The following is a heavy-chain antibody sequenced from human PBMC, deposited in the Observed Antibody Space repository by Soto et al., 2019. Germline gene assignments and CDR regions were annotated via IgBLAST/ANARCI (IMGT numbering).Heavy chain of an antibody. V-gene: IGHV1-69*06. CDR2: IIPIFGTA. Sequence: QVQLVQSGAEVKKPGSSVKVSCKASGGTFSSYAISWVRQAPGQGLEWMGGIIPIFGTANYAQKFQGRVTITADKSTSTAYMELRSLRSEDTAVYYCARAASYSSSSDYYYYGMDVWGQGTTVTVSS. J-gene: IGHJ6*02. D-gene: IGHD6-6*01. CDR3: ARAASYSSSSDYYYYGMDV. CDR1: GGTFSSYA.